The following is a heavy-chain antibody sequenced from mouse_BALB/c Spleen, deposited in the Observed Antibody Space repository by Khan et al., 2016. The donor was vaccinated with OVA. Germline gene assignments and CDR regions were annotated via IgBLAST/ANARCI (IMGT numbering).Heavy chain of an antibody. V-gene: IGHV3-2*02. Sequence: VQLQQSGPGLVKPSQSLSLTCTVTGYSITTDYAWNWIRQFPGNKLEWMGFISYSGNTKYNPSLKSRISITRDTSKNQFFLQLKSVTTEDTARYYCARVYGGDFDYWGQGTTLTVPS. CDR1: GYSITTDYA. D-gene: IGHD1-1*01. CDR3: ARVYGGDFDY. CDR2: ISYSGNT. J-gene: IGHJ2*01.